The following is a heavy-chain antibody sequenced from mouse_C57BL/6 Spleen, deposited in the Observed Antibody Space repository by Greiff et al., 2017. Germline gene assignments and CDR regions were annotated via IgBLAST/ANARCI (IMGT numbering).Heavy chain of an antibody. Sequence: VQLQQSGPELVKPGASVKLSCKASGYTFTSYDINWVKQRPGQGLEWIGWIYPRDGSTKYNEKFKGKATLTVYTSSSTAYMELHSLTSADSAVYFCARSDYYGSSYEFCDYWGQGTTLTVSS. D-gene: IGHD1-1*01. CDR2: IYPRDGST. V-gene: IGHV1-85*01. CDR1: GYTFTSYD. J-gene: IGHJ2*01. CDR3: ARSDYYGSSYEFCDY.